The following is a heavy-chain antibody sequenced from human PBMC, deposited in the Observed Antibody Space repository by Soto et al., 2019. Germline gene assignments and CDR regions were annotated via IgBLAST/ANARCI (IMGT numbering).Heavy chain of an antibody. V-gene: IGHV3-15*01. Sequence: EVQLVESGGGLVKPGGSLRLSCAASGFTFSNAWMSWVRQAPGKGLECVGRIKSKIDGATTDSAAPVKGRFIISRAAPTSTLYLQMHSLKPADTGVSYCPTDGAAMVLCFEDPTGLWGQGTQVTVSS. CDR1: GFTFSNAW. J-gene: IGHJ4*02. CDR2: IKSKIDGATT. CDR3: PTDGAAMVLCFEDPTGL. D-gene: IGHD3-10*01.